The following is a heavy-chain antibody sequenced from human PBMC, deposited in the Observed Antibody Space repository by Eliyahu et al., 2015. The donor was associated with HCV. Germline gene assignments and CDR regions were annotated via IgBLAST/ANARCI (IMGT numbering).Heavy chain of an antibody. V-gene: IGHV3-49*03. Sequence: FGDYAMSWFRQAPGKGLEWVSFIRSKAYGGTTDYAASVQGRFTTSRDDSKSIAYLQMNSLKTEDTAVYYCTRVVDYVWGSYRYPDYWGQGTLVTVSS. D-gene: IGHD3-16*02. J-gene: IGHJ4*02. CDR3: TRVVDYVWGSYRYPDY. CDR1: FGDYA. CDR2: IRSKAYGGTT.